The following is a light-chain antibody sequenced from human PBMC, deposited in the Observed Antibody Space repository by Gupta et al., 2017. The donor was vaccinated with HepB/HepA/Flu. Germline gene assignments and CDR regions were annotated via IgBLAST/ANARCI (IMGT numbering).Light chain of an antibody. Sequence: QSALTQPASVSGSPGQSITISCTGTSGDIGSYKLVSWYQQHPGKSPQLINYDVSSRPAGIAARFSASKSGNTASLTISVRHTEDEADYFCSSYTRRSTYVFGTGTRVTVL. CDR3: SSYTRRSTYV. CDR2: DVS. CDR1: SGDIGSYKL. V-gene: IGLV2-14*03. J-gene: IGLJ1*01.